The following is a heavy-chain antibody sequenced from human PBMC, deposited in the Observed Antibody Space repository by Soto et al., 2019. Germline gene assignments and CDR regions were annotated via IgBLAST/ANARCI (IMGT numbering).Heavy chain of an antibody. V-gene: IGHV1-46*01. Sequence: SVKVSWRASVYTLTSYYMHLVRQAPGQGLEWMGIINPSGGSTSYAQKFQGRVTMTRDTSTSTVYMELSSLRSEDTAVYYCARERRGYSYGNNGLNYWGQGTLVTVSS. CDR1: VYTLTSYY. CDR3: ARERRGYSYGNNGLNY. D-gene: IGHD5-18*01. CDR2: INPSGGST. J-gene: IGHJ4*02.